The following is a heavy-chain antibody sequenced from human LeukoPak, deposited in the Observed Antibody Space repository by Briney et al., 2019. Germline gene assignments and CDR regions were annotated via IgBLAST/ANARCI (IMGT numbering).Heavy chain of an antibody. V-gene: IGHV4-39*01. Sequence: SETLSLTCTVSGGSISSSTYYWGWIRQPPGKGLEWIGSIYYSGTTYYNPSLKSRVTISADTSKNQFSLKLSSVTAADTAVYYCARHMGYYYGSGSYLDYWGQGTLVTVSS. CDR3: ARHMGYYYGSGSYLDY. J-gene: IGHJ4*02. CDR1: GGSISSSTYY. CDR2: IYYSGTT. D-gene: IGHD3-10*01.